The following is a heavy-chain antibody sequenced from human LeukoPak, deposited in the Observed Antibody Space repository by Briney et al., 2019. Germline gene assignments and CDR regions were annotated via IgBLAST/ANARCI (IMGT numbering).Heavy chain of an antibody. J-gene: IGHJ4*02. V-gene: IGHV3-64*02. CDR1: GFTFSNYA. Sequence: GGSLRLSCAASGFTFSNYAMQWVRQAPGKRLEYVSAIGSDGGSPHYADSVKGRFTISRDNSKNTLYLQMGSLRAEDMVVYYCRFVVAAGDHGYWGQGTLVTVSS. CDR3: RFVVAAGDHGY. D-gene: IGHD6-13*01. CDR2: IGSDGGSP.